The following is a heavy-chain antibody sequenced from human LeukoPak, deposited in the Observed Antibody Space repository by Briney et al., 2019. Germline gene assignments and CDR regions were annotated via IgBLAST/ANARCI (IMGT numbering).Heavy chain of an antibody. CDR1: GFTFSSYW. J-gene: IGHJ6*02. Sequence: GSLRLSCAASGFTFSSYWMGWVRQPPGKGLEWIGEINHSGSTNYNPSLKSRVTISVDTSKNQFSLKLSSVTAADTAVYYCARGGISGVVIPPRYGMDVWGQGTTVTVSS. V-gene: IGHV4-34*01. CDR3: ARGGISGVVIPPRYGMDV. CDR2: INHSGST. D-gene: IGHD3-3*01.